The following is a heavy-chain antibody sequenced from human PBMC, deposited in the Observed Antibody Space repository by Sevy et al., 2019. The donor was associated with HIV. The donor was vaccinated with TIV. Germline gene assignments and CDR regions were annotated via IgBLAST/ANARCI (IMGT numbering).Heavy chain of an antibody. J-gene: IGHJ4*02. CDR1: GGSINRSSYY. D-gene: IGHD2-8*02. Sequence: SETLSLTCTVSGGSINRSSYYWGWIRQPPGKGLEWIASIHSGGNAYYNPSLKSRVTVSVDTSKNQVSLKRTSVTAADTAVYYCGRQGGSCKSGPCYTFFDFWGQGTLVTVSS. V-gene: IGHV4-39*01. CDR3: GRQGGSCKSGPCYTFFDF. CDR2: IHSGGNA.